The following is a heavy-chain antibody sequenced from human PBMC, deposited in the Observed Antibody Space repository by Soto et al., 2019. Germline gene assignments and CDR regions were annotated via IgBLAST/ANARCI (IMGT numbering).Heavy chain of an antibody. V-gene: IGHV1-18*01. CDR2: ISAYNGNT. Sequence: ASVKVSCKASGYTFTSYGISWVRQAPGQGLEWMGWISAYNGNTNYAQKFQGRVTITADKSTSTAYMELSSLRSEDTAVYYCARGSGDTETDYWGQGTLVTVSS. CDR1: GYTFTSYG. J-gene: IGHJ4*02. D-gene: IGHD5-18*01. CDR3: ARGSGDTETDY.